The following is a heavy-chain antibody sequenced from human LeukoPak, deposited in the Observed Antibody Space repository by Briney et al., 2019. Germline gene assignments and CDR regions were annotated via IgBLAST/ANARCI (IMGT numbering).Heavy chain of an antibody. CDR3: ARAVPDSSGHDYYDY. CDR1: GGTFSSYA. D-gene: IGHD3-22*01. J-gene: IGHJ4*02. CDR2: IIPIFGTA. V-gene: IGHV1-69*01. Sequence: SVKVSCKASGGTFSSYAISWVRQAPGQGLEWMGGIIPIFGTANYAQKFQGRVTITADESTSTAYMEPSSLRSEDTAVYYCARAVPDSSGHDYYDYWGQGTLVTVSS.